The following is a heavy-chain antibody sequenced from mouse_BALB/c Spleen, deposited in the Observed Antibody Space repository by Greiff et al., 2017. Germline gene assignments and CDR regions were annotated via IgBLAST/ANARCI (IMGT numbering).Heavy chain of an antibody. D-gene: IGHD2-1*01. CDR1: GYSITSGYY. CDR2: ISYDGSN. J-gene: IGHJ4*01. Sequence: VQLKESGPGLVKPSQSLSLTCSVTGYSITSGYYWNWIRQFPGNKLEWMGYISYDGSNNYNPSLKNRISITRDTSKNQFFLKLNSVTTEDTATYYCARKGGNYYAMDYWGQGTSVTVSS. CDR3: ARKGGNYYAMDY. V-gene: IGHV3-6*02.